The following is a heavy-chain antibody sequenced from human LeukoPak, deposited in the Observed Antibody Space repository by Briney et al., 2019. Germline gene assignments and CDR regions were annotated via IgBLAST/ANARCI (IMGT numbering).Heavy chain of an antibody. V-gene: IGHV4-4*07. CDR2: IYTSGGT. J-gene: IGHJ6*03. D-gene: IGHD6-13*01. Sequence: SETLSLTCTVSGGSISSYYWSGIRPPAGKGLEGIGRIYTSGGTNYNPSLKSRVTMSVDTSKNQFSLKLSSVTAADTAVYYCARAAAAGLYYYYYMDVWGKGTTVTVSS. CDR1: GGSISSYY. CDR3: ARAAAAGLYYYYYMDV.